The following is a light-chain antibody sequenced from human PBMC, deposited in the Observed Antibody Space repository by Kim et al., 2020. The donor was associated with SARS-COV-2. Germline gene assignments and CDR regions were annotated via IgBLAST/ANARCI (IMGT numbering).Light chain of an antibody. Sequence: EIVMTQSPATLSVSPGERATLSCRASQSVSSNLAWYQQKPGQAPRLLIYGASTRATGIPARFSGSGSGTEFTLTISSLQSEDFAVYYCKQYNSWTPYVAFGQGTKVDIK. CDR2: GAS. CDR3: KQYNSWTPYVA. J-gene: IGKJ1*01. V-gene: IGKV3-15*01. CDR1: QSVSSN.